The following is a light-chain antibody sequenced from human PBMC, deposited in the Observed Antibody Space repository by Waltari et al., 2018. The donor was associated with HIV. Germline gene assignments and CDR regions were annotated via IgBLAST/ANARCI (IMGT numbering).Light chain of an antibody. CDR2: GVS. J-gene: IGKJ2*01. V-gene: IGKV3-20*01. Sequence: EIVLTQSPGTLSLSPGDRATLSCRASQSLTNTFLAWYQQKPGQAPRLVMSGVSKRATGIPDRFSGRGSGTDFTLTISRLEPEDFAVYYCQQYGSPTYTFGQGIKVEIK. CDR3: QQYGSPTYT. CDR1: QSLTNTF.